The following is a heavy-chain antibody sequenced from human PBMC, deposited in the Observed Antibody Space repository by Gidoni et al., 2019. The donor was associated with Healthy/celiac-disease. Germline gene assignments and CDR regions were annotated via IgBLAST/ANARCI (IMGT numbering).Heavy chain of an antibody. V-gene: IGHV4-61*02. D-gene: IGHD2-2*01. CDR1: GCPISSGSYY. CDR3: ARGDIVVVPAAITYYGMDV. CDR2: IYTSGST. Sequence: VQLQESGPGLVKPSQTLSLTCTVSGCPISSGSYYWSWIRQPAGKGLEWIGRIYTSGSTNYNPSLKSRVTISVDTSKNQFSLKLSSVTAADTAVYYCARGDIVVVPAAITYYGMDVWGQGTTVTVSS. J-gene: IGHJ6*02.